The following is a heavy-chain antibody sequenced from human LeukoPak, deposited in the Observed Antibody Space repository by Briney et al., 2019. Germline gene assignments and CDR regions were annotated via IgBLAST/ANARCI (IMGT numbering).Heavy chain of an antibody. Sequence: GRSLRLSCAASGFTFSSYGMHWVRQAPGKGLEWVAVISYDGSNKYYADSAKGRFTISRDNSKTTLYLQMNSLRAEDTAVYYCAKDAIYGSGSYSHANWFDRWGQGTLVTVSA. CDR2: ISYDGSNK. D-gene: IGHD3-10*01. J-gene: IGHJ5*02. CDR1: GFTFSSYG. CDR3: AKDAIYGSGSYSHANWFDR. V-gene: IGHV3-30*18.